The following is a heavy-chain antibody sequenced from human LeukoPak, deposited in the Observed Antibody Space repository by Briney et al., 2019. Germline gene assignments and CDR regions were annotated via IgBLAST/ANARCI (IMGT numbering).Heavy chain of an antibody. CDR2: IYNDGST. J-gene: IGHJ4*02. CDR3: ARGPWDC. Sequence: PGGSLRLSCAASGFDFTNAWMTWVRQAPGKGLEWVSVIYNDGSTFYADSVKGRFTISRDNAKNTVYLQMNSLRVEDTAVYYCARGPWDCWGQGTLVTVSS. V-gene: IGHV3-53*05. CDR1: GFDFTNAW.